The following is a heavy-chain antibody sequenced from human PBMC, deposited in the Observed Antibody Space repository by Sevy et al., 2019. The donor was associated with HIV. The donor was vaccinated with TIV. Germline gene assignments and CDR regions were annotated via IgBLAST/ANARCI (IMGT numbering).Heavy chain of an antibody. V-gene: IGHV1-69*13. Sequence: SVKVSCKASGGTFSSYAISWVRQAPGQGLEWMGGIIPIFGTANYAQKFQGRVTITADESTSTAYMELSSLRSEDTAVYYCARTYYYDSSGSDHDAFDIWGQGTMVTVSS. D-gene: IGHD3-22*01. J-gene: IGHJ3*02. CDR3: ARTYYYDSSGSDHDAFDI. CDR2: IIPIFGTA. CDR1: GGTFSSYA.